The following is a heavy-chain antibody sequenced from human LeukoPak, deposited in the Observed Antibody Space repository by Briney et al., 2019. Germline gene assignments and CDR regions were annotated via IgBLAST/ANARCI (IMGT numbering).Heavy chain of an antibody. J-gene: IGHJ4*02. CDR1: GGSFSGYY. CDR3: ARARKGARSGSYVSY. Sequence: SETLSLTCAVYGGSFSGYYWGWIRQPPGKGLEWIGEINHSGSTNYNPSPKSRVTISVDTSKNQFSLKLSSVTAADTAVYYCARARKGARSGSYVSYWGQGTLVTVSS. D-gene: IGHD1-26*01. CDR2: INHSGST. V-gene: IGHV4-34*01.